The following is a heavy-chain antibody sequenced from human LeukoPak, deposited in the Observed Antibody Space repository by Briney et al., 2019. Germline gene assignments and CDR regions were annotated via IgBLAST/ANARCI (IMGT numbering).Heavy chain of an antibody. CDR3: ARELWFANAPGSWLDP. V-gene: IGHV4-30-2*01. CDR2: IFHTGST. D-gene: IGHD3-10*01. CDR1: GDSISGGAFS. Sequence: SQTLSLTCVVSGDSISGGAFSWSWIRQPPGQGLEWIGYIFHTGSTFYNPSLKSRVTISDDNSKNQFSLRLTSVTAADTAVYYCARELWFANAPGSWLDPWGQGTLVTVSS. J-gene: IGHJ5*02.